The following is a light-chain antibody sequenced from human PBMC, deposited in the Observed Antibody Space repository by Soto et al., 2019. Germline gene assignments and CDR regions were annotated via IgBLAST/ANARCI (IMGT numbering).Light chain of an antibody. V-gene: IGKV3-15*01. Sequence: EIVLTQSPATLSVYPGERATLSCRATETVSTNLAWFQRKAGQPPRLLIYGSSTRATGVPDRFSGSGSGTEFALIISSLQSEDVAVYYCQQYSNWPPAITFGQGTLLAVK. J-gene: IGKJ5*01. CDR2: GSS. CDR1: ETVSTN. CDR3: QQYSNWPPAIT.